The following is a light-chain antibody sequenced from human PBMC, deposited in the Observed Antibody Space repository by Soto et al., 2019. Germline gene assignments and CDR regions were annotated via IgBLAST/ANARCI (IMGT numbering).Light chain of an antibody. V-gene: IGKV4-1*01. CDR2: WPS. CDR3: QQYYSTLFT. Sequence: DIVMTQSPDSLAVSLGERATINCKSSQSVLYSSNNKSYLAWYQQKPGQPPNLLIYWPSTRESGVPDRFSGSGSGTDFTLTISSLQAEDVAVYYCQQYYSTLFTFGPGTKVDIK. CDR1: QSVLYSSNNKSY. J-gene: IGKJ3*01.